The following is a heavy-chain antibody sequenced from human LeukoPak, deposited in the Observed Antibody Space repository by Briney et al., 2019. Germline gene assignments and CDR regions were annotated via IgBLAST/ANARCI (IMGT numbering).Heavy chain of an antibody. Sequence: SETLSLTCTVSGGSISSYYWSWIRQSPGKGPEWFGDIYYSGSTNYNPSLKSRVTISVDTSKNQFSLKLSSVTAADTAVYYCARGYGYYFDYWGQGTLVTVSS. CDR1: GGSISSYY. CDR3: ARGYGYYFDY. D-gene: IGHD5-18*01. CDR2: IYYSGST. J-gene: IGHJ4*02. V-gene: IGHV4-59*01.